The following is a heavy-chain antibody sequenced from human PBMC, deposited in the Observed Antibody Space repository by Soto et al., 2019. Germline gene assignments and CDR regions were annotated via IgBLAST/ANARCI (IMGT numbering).Heavy chain of an antibody. CDR2: IYYSGST. J-gene: IGHJ4*02. V-gene: IGHV4-39*01. D-gene: IGHD4-17*01. CDR1: GGSISSSSYY. CDR3: ATGADLYGGLDY. Sequence: SETLSLTCTVSGGSISSSSYYWGWIRQPPGKGLEWIGGIYYSGSTYYNPSLKSRVTISVDTSKNQFSLKLSSVTAADTAVYYCATGADLYGGLDYWGQGTLVTVSS.